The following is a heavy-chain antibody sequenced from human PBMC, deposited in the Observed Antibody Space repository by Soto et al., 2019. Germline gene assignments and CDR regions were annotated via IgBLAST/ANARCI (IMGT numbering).Heavy chain of an antibody. CDR3: VRGGGYDPFDY. J-gene: IGHJ4*02. V-gene: IGHV4-30-2*01. Sequence: SETLSLTCTVSGDSVTSGNYYWTWIRQPPGKGLEWIGYISHLENTYFHPSFKSRLTMSIDRSRNQFSLNLSSVTAADRAVYYCVRGGGYDPFDYWGQGVLVTVSS. CDR1: GDSVTSGNYY. CDR2: ISHLENT. D-gene: IGHD5-12*01.